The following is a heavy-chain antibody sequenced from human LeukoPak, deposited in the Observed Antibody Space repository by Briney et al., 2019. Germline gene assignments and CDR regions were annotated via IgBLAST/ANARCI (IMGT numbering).Heavy chain of an antibody. CDR1: GFTFSSYW. Sequence: GGSLRLSCAASGFTFSSYWMSWVRQAPGKGLEWVANIKQDGSEKYYVDSAKGRFTISRDNAKNSLYLQMNSLRAEDTAVYYCARVLGNMYYDILTGYRNPTTNFDYWGQGTLVTVSS. CDR2: IKQDGSEK. CDR3: ARVLGNMYYDILTGYRNPTTNFDY. J-gene: IGHJ4*02. D-gene: IGHD3-9*01. V-gene: IGHV3-7*01.